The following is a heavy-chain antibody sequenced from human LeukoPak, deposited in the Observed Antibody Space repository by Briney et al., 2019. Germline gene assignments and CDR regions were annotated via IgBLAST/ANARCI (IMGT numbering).Heavy chain of an antibody. Sequence: SETLSLTCGVSGGSIRSTNWWSWARQPPGQGLEWIGEISLSGQTNFNPSLNGRVTMSLDESRNQLSLKLTSVTAADTAIYYCSRESGAFCPFGYWGQGTLVIVPP. V-gene: IGHV4/OR15-8*02. CDR2: ISLSGQT. CDR1: GGSIRSTNW. D-gene: IGHD1-26*01. CDR3: SRESGAFCPFGY. J-gene: IGHJ4*02.